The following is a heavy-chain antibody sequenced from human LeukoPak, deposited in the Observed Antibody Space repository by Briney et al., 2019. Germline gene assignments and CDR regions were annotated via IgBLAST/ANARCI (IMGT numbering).Heavy chain of an antibody. Sequence: GGSLRLSCAASGFTFDDYGMNWVRQAPGKGLEWVSSISSSSSYIYYADSVKGRFTISRDNAKNSLYLQMNSLGAEDTAVYYCARAYSSSWYGGAFDIWGQGTMVTVSS. D-gene: IGHD6-13*01. CDR2: ISSSSSYI. J-gene: IGHJ3*02. V-gene: IGHV3-21*01. CDR3: ARAYSSSWYGGAFDI. CDR1: GFTFDDYG.